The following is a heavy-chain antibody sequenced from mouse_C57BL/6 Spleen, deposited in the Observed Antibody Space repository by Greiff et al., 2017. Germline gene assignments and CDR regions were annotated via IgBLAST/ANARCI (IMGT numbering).Heavy chain of an antibody. CDR2: INPNNGGT. D-gene: IGHD2-4*01. CDR1: GYTFTDYN. CDR3: ARDYGGLYAMDC. Sequence: EVQLQQSGPELVKPGASVKIPCKASGYTFTDYNMDWVKQSHGKSLEWIGDINPNNGGTIYNQKFKGKATLTVAKSSSTAYMELRSLTSEDTAVYYCARDYGGLYAMDCWGQGTAVSVSS. V-gene: IGHV1-18*01. J-gene: IGHJ4*01.